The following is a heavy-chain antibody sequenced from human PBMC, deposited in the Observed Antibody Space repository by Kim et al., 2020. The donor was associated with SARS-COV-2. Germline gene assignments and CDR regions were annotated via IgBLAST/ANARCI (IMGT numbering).Heavy chain of an antibody. V-gene: IGHV4-39*07. CDR3: ARDLQKIDY. CDR2: MYYSGST. J-gene: IGHJ4*02. CDR1: GGSVSSGYYY. Sequence: SETLSLTCSVSGGSVSSGYYYWGWIRQPPGKGLEWIGSMYYSGSTYYNPSLKSRVTLSVDTSRNQFSLKLSSVTAADTAVYYCARDLQKIDYWGQGILVTVSS. D-gene: IGHD1-1*01.